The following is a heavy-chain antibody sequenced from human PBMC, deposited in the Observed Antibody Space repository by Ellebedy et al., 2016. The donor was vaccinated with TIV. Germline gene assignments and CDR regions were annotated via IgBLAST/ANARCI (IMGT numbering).Heavy chain of an antibody. D-gene: IGHD1/OR15-1a*01. CDR2: IYPTGDT. V-gene: IGHV4-4*07. Sequence: SETLSLTCTVSGGYISSNFWGWIRQPPGKGLEWIGRIYPTGDTNYNPSLKSRVTMSVDTSRNHFSLKLSSVTAADTAVYYCARTFFDWSNWYNDYYYGMDVWGQGTTVTVSS. CDR1: GGYISSNF. J-gene: IGHJ6*02. CDR3: ARTFFDWSNWYNDYYYGMDV.